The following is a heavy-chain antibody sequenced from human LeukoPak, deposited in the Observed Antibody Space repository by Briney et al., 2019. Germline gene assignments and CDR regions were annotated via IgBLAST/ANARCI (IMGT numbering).Heavy chain of an antibody. CDR2: TYYRSKWFN. Sequence: SQTLSLTCAISGESVSSNNAAWTWIRQSPSRGLKWLGRTYYRSKWFNDYAVSVKSRITINLDTSKNQFFLQLNSVTPEDTAVYYCAREYLGGYLIYWGQGTLVTVSS. D-gene: IGHD3-16*02. J-gene: IGHJ4*02. CDR3: AREYLGGYLIY. V-gene: IGHV6-1*01. CDR1: GESVSSNNAA.